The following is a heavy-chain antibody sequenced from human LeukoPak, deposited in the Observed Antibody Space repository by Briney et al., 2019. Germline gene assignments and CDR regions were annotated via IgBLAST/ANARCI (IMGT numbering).Heavy chain of an antibody. J-gene: IGHJ4*02. CDR1: GFTFSSYS. D-gene: IGHD5-24*01. CDR3: ARAIGGEMVFDY. Sequence: GGSLRLSCAASGFTFSSYSMNWVRQAPGKGLEWVSLISSSSSSIYYADSMKGRFTISRDNAKNSLYLQMNSLRAEDTAVYYCARAIGGEMVFDYWGQGTLVTVFS. V-gene: IGHV3-21*01. CDR2: ISSSSSSI.